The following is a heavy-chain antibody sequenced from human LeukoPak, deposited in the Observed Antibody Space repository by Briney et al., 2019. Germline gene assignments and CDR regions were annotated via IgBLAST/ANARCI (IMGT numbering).Heavy chain of an antibody. CDR1: GYRFTNYW. J-gene: IGHJ4*02. CDR2: IYPGDSDT. D-gene: IGHD3-10*01. V-gene: IGHV5-51*01. CDR3: VLAGSGSYYFDY. Sequence: HGESLKISCKGFGYRFTNYWIGWVRQMPGKGLEWMGIIYPGDSDTRYSPSFQGQVVISADKSINTAYLQWSSLKASDTAMYYCVLAGSGSYYFDYWGQGILVTVSS.